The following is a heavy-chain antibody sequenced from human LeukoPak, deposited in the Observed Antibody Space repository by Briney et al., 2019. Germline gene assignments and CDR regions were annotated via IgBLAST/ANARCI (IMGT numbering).Heavy chain of an antibody. D-gene: IGHD3-9*01. CDR3: ARAQYDFLTGYYNAFDY. CDR1: GGSLSSDTYH. CDR2: IHTSGIT. V-gene: IGHV4-61*02. Sequence: PSETLSLTCTVSGGSLSSDTYHWSWIRQPAGKGLEWIGRIHTSGITNYTPSLKSRATISADTSKNQFSLKRTSVTAADTAIYYCARAQYDFLTGYYNAFDYWGQGNVVTVSS. J-gene: IGHJ4*02.